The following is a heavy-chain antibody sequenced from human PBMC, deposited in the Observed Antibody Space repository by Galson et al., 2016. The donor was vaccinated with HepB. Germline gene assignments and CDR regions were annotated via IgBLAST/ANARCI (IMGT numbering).Heavy chain of an antibody. Sequence: QSGAEVKKPGESLKISCKGSGYSFASDWIAWVRQMPGKGLEWMGIIHPRDFDTKYGPSFQGQVTISVDRSINTAYLQWSSLRASDTSMYFLARRPYYNFFLDSTNEAFDLWGQGTMVIVSS. D-gene: IGHD3/OR15-3a*01. CDR1: GYSFASDW. CDR3: ARRPYYNFFLDSTNEAFDL. J-gene: IGHJ3*01. CDR2: IHPRDFDT. V-gene: IGHV5-51*01.